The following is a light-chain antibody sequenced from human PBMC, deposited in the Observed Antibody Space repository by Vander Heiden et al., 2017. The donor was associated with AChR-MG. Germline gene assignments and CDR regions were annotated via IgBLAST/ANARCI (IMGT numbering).Light chain of an antibody. CDR3: AAWDDSLYVV. J-gene: IGLJ2*01. CDR2: GNN. V-gene: IGLV1-44*01. Sequence: QSVLTQPPSASGTPGQRVTSSCSGSSSNIGSNTVNWYQQLPGTAPKLLIYGNNQRPSGVPDRFSGSKSGTSASLAISGLQSEDEADYYCAAWDDSLYVVFGGGTKLTVL. CDR1: SSNIGSNT.